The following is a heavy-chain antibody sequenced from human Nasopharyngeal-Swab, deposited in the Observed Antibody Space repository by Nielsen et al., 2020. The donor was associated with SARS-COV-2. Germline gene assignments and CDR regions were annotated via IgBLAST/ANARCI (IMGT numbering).Heavy chain of an antibody. J-gene: IGHJ2*01. V-gene: IGHV3-30*18. CDR3: AKNRPDYYGSSGYSWYFDL. CDR2: ISYDGSNK. Sequence: GESLKISCAASGFTFSSYGMHWVRQAPGKGLEWVAVISYDGSNKYYADSVKGRFTISRDNSKNTLYLQMNSLRAEDTAVYYCAKNRPDYYGSSGYSWYFDLWGRGTLVTVSS. CDR1: GFTFSSYG. D-gene: IGHD3-22*01.